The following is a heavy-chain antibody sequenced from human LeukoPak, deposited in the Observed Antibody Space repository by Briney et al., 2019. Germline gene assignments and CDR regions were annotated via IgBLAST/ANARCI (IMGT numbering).Heavy chain of an antibody. D-gene: IGHD3-10*01. CDR3: ARLWYGSGSYYPY. Sequence: GESLKISCKSSGYSFSSYWIGWVRQMPGKGLEWMGIISPGDSETRYSPSFQGQVTISADKSISTAYLQWSSLKASDTAMYYCARLWYGSGSYYPYWGQGTLVTVSS. V-gene: IGHV5-51*01. CDR1: GYSFSSYW. CDR2: ISPGDSET. J-gene: IGHJ4*02.